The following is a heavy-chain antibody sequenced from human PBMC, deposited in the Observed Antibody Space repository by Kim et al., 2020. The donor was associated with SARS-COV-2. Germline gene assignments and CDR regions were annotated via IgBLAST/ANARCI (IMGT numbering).Heavy chain of an antibody. J-gene: IGHJ3*02. CDR2: ISSSSSYI. D-gene: IGHD2-21*01. CDR1: GFTFSSYS. V-gene: IGHV3-21*04. Sequence: GGSLRLSCVASGFTFSSYSMNWVRQAPGKGLEWVSSISSSSSYIYYADSVKGRFTISRDNAKNSLYLQMNSLRAEDTAVYYCAREFVGRPPPRVGFDIWGQGTMVTVSS. CDR3: AREFVGRPPPRVGFDI.